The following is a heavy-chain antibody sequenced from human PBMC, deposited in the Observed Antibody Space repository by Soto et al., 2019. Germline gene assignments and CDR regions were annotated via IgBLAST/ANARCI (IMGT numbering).Heavy chain of an antibody. J-gene: IGHJ4*02. CDR1: AYTFTSYY. CDR3: ARGFVPGFGAPGHY. V-gene: IGHV1-46*01. Sequence: DSVKVSCKASAYTFTSYYMHWVRQAPGKGLEWMGIINPSGGSTSYAQKFQGRVTMTRDTSTSTVYMELSSLRSEDTAVYYCARGFVPGFGAPGHYWARGSLVTVSA. CDR2: INPSGGST. D-gene: IGHD3-10*01.